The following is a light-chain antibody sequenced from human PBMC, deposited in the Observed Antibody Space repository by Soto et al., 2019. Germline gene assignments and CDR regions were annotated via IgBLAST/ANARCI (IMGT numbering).Light chain of an antibody. CDR3: QQYGSSFT. CDR1: QSVSSSY. Sequence: EIVLTQSPGTLSLSPGERATLSCRASQSVSSSYLAWYQQQPGQAPRLLIYGASSRAAGIPDRFSGSGSGTDFTLTILRLEPEDFAVYYGQQYGSSFTFGPGTKVDIK. V-gene: IGKV3-20*01. CDR2: GAS. J-gene: IGKJ3*01.